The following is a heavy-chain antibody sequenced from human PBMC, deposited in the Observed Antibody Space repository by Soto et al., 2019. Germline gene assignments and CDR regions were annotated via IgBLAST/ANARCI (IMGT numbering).Heavy chain of an antibody. CDR3: ARDPGSGHYFDY. J-gene: IGHJ4*02. D-gene: IGHD2-15*01. CDR1: GYTFTGYY. CDR2: INPDNANT. V-gene: IGHV1-3*01. Sequence: ASVKVSCKASGYTFTGYYMHWVRQAPGQGLEWMGWINPDNANTKYSQNFQGRVTFTRDTSATTAYMELSSLRSEDTAVYFCARDPGSGHYFDYWGQGTLVTVSS.